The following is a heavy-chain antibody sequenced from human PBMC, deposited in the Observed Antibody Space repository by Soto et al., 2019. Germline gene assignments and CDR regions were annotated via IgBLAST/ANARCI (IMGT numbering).Heavy chain of an antibody. CDR3: AKVDTIILVVSDAFDI. D-gene: IGHD3-22*01. Sequence: QVQLVESGGGVVQPGRSLRLSCAASGFTFSKCGMHWVRQAPGKGLEWVAVISYDGSNEYYADSVKGRFTISRDNSNNTLYLQMNSLRDEDTAVYYCAKVDTIILVVSDAFDIWGHGTMVTVSS. CDR2: ISYDGSNE. J-gene: IGHJ3*02. V-gene: IGHV3-30*18. CDR1: GFTFSKCG.